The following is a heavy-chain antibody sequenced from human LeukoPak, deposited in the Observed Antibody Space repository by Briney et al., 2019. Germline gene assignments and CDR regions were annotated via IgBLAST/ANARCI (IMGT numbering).Heavy chain of an antibody. CDR1: GYTLTELS. CDR2: FDPEDGKT. Sequence: GASVKVSCKVSGYTLTELSMFWVRQAPGTGLEWMGSFDPEDGKTVYAQKFQGRVTMTEDTSTDTAYRELSSLRSEDTAVYYCATGYLVTAGLMDVWGQGTTVTVSS. V-gene: IGHV1-24*01. D-gene: IGHD6-13*01. J-gene: IGHJ6*02. CDR3: ATGYLVTAGLMDV.